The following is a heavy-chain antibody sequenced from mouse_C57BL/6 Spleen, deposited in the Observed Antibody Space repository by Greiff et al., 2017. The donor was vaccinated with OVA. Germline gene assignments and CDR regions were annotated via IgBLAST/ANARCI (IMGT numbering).Heavy chain of an antibody. CDR2: INPSSGYT. V-gene: IGHV1-4*01. J-gene: IGHJ3*01. D-gene: IGHD2-12*01. CDR1: GYTFTSYS. CDR3: TSAYNYEGAWFAY. Sequence: VKLQESGAELARPGASVKMSCKASGYTFTSYSMHWVNQRPGKGLEWIGYINPSSGYTKYNQKFKDKATLTADKSSSTAYMQLSSLTSEDSAVYYYTSAYNYEGAWFAYWGQGTLVTVSA.